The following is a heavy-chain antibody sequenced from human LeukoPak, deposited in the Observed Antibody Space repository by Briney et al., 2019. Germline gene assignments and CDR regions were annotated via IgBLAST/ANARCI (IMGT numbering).Heavy chain of an antibody. D-gene: IGHD2-2*01. Sequence: ASVKVSCKASGYTFTSYGISWVRQAPGQGLEWMGWISAYNGNTNYAQKFQGRVTMTRDTSTSTVYMELSSLRSEDTAVYYCARAPYCSSTSCYAPWGQGTTVTVSS. CDR1: GYTFTSYG. CDR2: ISAYNGNT. J-gene: IGHJ6*02. V-gene: IGHV1-18*01. CDR3: ARAPYCSSTSCYAP.